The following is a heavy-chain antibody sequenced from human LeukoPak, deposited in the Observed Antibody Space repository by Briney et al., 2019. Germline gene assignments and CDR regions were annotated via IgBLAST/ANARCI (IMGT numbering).Heavy chain of an antibody. CDR3: ARGRFQLSV. V-gene: IGHV1-69-2*01. Sequence: GASVKVSCKASGYTFTDYYMHWVQQAPGKGLEWMGRVDPEDGETIYAEKFQGRVTITADTSTDTAYMELSSLRSEDTAVYYCARGRFQLSVWGQGTLVTVSS. CDR1: GYTFTDYY. CDR2: VDPEDGET. J-gene: IGHJ4*02. D-gene: IGHD2-2*01.